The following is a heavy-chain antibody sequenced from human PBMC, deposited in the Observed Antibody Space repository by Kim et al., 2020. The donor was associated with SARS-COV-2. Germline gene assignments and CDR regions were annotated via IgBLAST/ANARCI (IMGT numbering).Heavy chain of an antibody. Sequence: GGSLRLSCAASGFTFSNAWMSWVRQAPGKGLEWVGRIKSKTDGGTTDYAAPVKGRFTISRDDSKNTLYLQMNSLKTEDTAVYYCTTGPSDRKQRGDYWGQGTLVTVSS. CDR1: GFTFSNAW. D-gene: IGHD6-13*01. CDR2: IKSKTDGGTT. CDR3: TTGPSDRKQRGDY. V-gene: IGHV3-15*01. J-gene: IGHJ4*02.